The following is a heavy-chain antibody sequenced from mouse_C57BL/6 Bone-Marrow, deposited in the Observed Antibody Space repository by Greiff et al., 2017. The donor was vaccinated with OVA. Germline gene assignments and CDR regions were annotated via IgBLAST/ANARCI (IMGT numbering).Heavy chain of an antibody. CDR1: GYTFTSYW. D-gene: IGHD2-3*01. CDR2: IDPSDSYT. V-gene: IGHV1-69*01. Sequence: VQLQQPGAELVMPGASVKLSCKASGYTFTSYWMHWVKQRPGQGLEWIGEIDPSDSYTNYNQKFKGKSTLTVDKSSSTAYMQLSSLTSEDSAVYYCARRRWLLPLAYWGQGTLVTVSA. CDR3: ARRRWLLPLAY. J-gene: IGHJ3*01.